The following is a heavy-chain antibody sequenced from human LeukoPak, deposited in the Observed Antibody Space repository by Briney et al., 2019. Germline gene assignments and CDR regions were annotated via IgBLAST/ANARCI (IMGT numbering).Heavy chain of an antibody. V-gene: IGHV1-2*02. CDR3: ARGAAIAAAGLYI. J-gene: IGHJ3*02. D-gene: IGHD6-13*01. Sequence: GASVKVSCKASGYTFTGYYMHWVRQAPGQGLEWMGWINPNSGGTNYAQKFQGRVTMTRDTSISTAYMELSRLRSDDTAVYYCARGAAIAAAGLYIWGQGTMVTVSS. CDR1: GYTFTGYY. CDR2: INPNSGGT.